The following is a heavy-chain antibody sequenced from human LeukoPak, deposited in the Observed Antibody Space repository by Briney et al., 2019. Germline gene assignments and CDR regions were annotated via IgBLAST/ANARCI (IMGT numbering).Heavy chain of an antibody. V-gene: IGHV3-30-3*01. CDR2: ISYDGSNK. D-gene: IGHD1-26*01. J-gene: IGHJ4*02. CDR3: ARDGSEKYSGSYHGGFDY. CDR1: GFTFSSYA. Sequence: PGGSLRLSCAASGFTFSSYAMHWVRQAPGKGLEWVAVISYDGSNKYYADSVKGRFTISRDNSKNTLYLQMNSLRAEDTAVYYCARDGSEKYSGSYHGGFDYWGQGTLVTVSS.